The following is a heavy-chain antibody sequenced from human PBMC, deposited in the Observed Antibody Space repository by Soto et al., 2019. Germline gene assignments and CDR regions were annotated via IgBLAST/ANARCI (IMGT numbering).Heavy chain of an antibody. CDR1: GFTFSSYS. D-gene: IGHD3-10*01. Sequence: TGGSLRLSCAASGFTFSSYSMNWVRQAPGKGLEWVSYISSSSSTIYYADSVKGRFTISRDNAKNSLYLQMNSLRDEDTAVYYCAREGPYGSGSYYFSDYYYYGMDVWGQGTTVTVSS. CDR2: ISSSSSTI. CDR3: AREGPYGSGSYYFSDYYYYGMDV. J-gene: IGHJ6*02. V-gene: IGHV3-48*02.